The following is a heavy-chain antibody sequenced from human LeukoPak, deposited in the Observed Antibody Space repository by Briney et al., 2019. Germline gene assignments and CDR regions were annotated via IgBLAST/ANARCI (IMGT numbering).Heavy chain of an antibody. J-gene: IGHJ3*02. CDR1: GFTFSSYG. Sequence: PGRSLRLSCAASGFTFSSYGMHWVPQAPGQGLEWVAILSYDGSNKYYADSVKGRFTICRDNSKNTLYLQMNSLRAEDTAVYYCAKLGVVADDAFDIWGQGTMVTVSS. V-gene: IGHV3-30*18. CDR2: LSYDGSNK. D-gene: IGHD3-22*01. CDR3: AKLGVVADDAFDI.